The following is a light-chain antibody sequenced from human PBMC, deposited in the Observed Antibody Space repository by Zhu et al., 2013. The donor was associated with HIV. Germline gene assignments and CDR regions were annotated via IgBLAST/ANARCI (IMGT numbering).Light chain of an antibody. CDR1: QSVSSY. CDR2: DAS. Sequence: EIVLTQSPATLSLSPGERATLSCRASQSVSSYLAWYQQKPGQAPRLLIYDASNRATGIPVRFSGSGSGTDFTLTISSLEPEDFAVYYCHQYGNWPPWTFGQGTKVEV. V-gene: IGKV3-11*01. CDR3: HQYGNWPPWT. J-gene: IGKJ1*01.